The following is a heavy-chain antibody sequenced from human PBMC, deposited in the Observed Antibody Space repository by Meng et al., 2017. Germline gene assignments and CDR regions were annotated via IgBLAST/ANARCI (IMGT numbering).Heavy chain of an antibody. D-gene: IGHD6-13*01. CDR1: GGAFSGYY. CDR3: ARGGYSSSGGSRYEYFQH. Sequence: VGLQTMGAGLLGASETLDLACPGSGGAFSGYYWSEISTPSGTGLTWIGEINHSGSTNYNPSLTRRVPISVDTSKNQFSLKLSSVTAADTAVYYCARGGYSSSGGSRYEYFQHWGQGTLVTVSS. CDR2: INHSGST. V-gene: IGHV4-34*01. J-gene: IGHJ1*01.